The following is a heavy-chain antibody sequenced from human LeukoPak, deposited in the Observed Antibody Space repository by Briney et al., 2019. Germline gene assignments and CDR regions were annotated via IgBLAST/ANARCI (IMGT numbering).Heavy chain of an antibody. CDR2: ISHDGSNK. J-gene: IGHJ3*02. D-gene: IGHD3-22*01. CDR1: GFTFSSYG. V-gene: IGHV3-30*18. Sequence: GGSLRLSCAASGFTFSSYGMHWVRQAPGKGLEWVAVISHDGSNKYYADSVKGRFTISRDNSKNTLYLQMNSLRAEDTAVYYCAKDPYDSSGYYFPGAFDIWGQGTMVTVSS. CDR3: AKDPYDSSGYYFPGAFDI.